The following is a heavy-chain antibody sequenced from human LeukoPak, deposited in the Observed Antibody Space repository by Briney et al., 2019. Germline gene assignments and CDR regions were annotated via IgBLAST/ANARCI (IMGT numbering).Heavy chain of an antibody. CDR1: GFTFSSDA. CDR2: ISGSGGST. J-gene: IGHJ4*02. V-gene: IGHV3-23*01. CDR3: AKDNYDILTGYRSRIV. Sequence: GGSLRLSCAASGFTFSSDAMSWVRQAPGKGLEWVSAISGSGGSTYYADSVKGRFTISRDNSKNTLYLQMNSLRAEDTAVYYCAKDNYDILTGYRSRIVWGQGTLVTVSS. D-gene: IGHD3-9*01.